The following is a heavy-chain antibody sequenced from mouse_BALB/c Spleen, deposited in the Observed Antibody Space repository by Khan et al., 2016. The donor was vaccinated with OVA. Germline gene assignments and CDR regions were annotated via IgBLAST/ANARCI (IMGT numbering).Heavy chain of an antibody. V-gene: IGHV1-9*01. CDR3: ARYGKHCYFDV. D-gene: IGHD2-1*01. Sequence: QVQLKQSGAELMKPGASVKISCKATGYTFSSYWIEWVKQRPGHGLEWIGEILPGSGSTNYNERFKGKATFTADTSSNTVYMQLSSLTSDDSAVYYCARYGKHCYFDVWGAGTTVTVSS. CDR2: ILPGSGST. CDR1: GYTFSSYW. J-gene: IGHJ1*01.